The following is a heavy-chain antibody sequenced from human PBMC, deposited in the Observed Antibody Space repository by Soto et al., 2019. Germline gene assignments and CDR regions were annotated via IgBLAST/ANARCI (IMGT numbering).Heavy chain of an antibody. J-gene: IGHJ3*02. CDR1: GFTFSSYS. V-gene: IGHV3-21*01. D-gene: IGHD3-3*01. CDR2: ISSSSSYI. CDR3: AREYAGDLNDFDI. Sequence: GGSLRLSCAASGFTFSSYSMNWVRQAPGKGLEWVSSISSSSSYIYYADSVKGRFTISRDNAKNSLYLQMNSLRAEDTAVYYCAREYAGDLNDFDIWGQGTMVTVSS.